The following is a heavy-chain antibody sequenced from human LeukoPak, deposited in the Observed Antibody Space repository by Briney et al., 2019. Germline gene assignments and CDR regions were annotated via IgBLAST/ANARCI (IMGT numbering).Heavy chain of an antibody. J-gene: IGHJ4*02. Sequence: GGSLRLSCAASGFTVSSNYMSWVRQAPGKGLEWVSVTYSGGGTYYADSVKGLLTNSRDNSKNTLYIQMNSLRAEDTAVYYCATRSSGWGQGTLVTVSS. CDR2: TYSGGGT. CDR1: GFTVSSNY. CDR3: ATRSSG. D-gene: IGHD6-19*01. V-gene: IGHV3-53*01.